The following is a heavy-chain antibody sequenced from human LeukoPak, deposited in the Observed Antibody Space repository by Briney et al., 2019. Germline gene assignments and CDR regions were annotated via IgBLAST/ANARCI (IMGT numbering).Heavy chain of an antibody. CDR1: GFTFSSYG. CDR3: AKEMTTVTTDYGMDV. Sequence: GRSLRLSCAASGFTFSSYGMHWVRQAPGKGLEWVAVISYDGSNKYYADSVKGRFTISRDNSKNTLYLQMNSLRAEDTAVYYCAKEMTTVTTDYGMDVWGQGTTVTVSS. V-gene: IGHV3-30*18. J-gene: IGHJ6*02. D-gene: IGHD4-17*01. CDR2: ISYDGSNK.